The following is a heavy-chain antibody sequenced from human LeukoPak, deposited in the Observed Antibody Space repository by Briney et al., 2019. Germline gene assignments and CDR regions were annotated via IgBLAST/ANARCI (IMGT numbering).Heavy chain of an antibody. V-gene: IGHV3-30*18. Sequence: PGRSPRLSCAASGFTFSSYGMHWVRQAPGKGLEWVAVISYDGSNKYYADSVKGRFTISRDNSKNTLYLQMNSLGAEDTAVYYCAKDRDYYGSGSNFDYWGQGTLVTVSS. CDR1: GFTFSSYG. CDR2: ISYDGSNK. D-gene: IGHD3-10*01. CDR3: AKDRDYYGSGSNFDY. J-gene: IGHJ4*02.